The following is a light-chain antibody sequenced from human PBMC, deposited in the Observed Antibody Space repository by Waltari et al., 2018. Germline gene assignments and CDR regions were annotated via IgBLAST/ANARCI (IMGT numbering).Light chain of an antibody. CDR2: WAS. Sequence: DIVMTQSPDSLAVSLGERATINCKSSQSVFSSSNSTTYIAWYQHKPGQPPKLLIYWASVRASGVPDRFSGRGSGTDFTLTISSLQAEDVAVYYCHHYYIPPLTFGQGTRLEI. V-gene: IGKV4-1*01. J-gene: IGKJ5*01. CDR3: HHYYIPPLT. CDR1: QSVFSSSNSTTY.